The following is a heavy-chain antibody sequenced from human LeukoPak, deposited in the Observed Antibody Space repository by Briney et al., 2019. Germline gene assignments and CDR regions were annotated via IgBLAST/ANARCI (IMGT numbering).Heavy chain of an antibody. CDR3: ARGKRWFIDY. V-gene: IGHV4-34*01. CDR2: INHSGST. CDR1: GGSFSGYY. J-gene: IGHJ4*02. D-gene: IGHD3-10*01. Sequence: SETLSLTCAVYGGSFSGYYWSWIRQPPGKGLEWIGEINHSGSTNYDSTLKSRVTISVDTSKNQFSLKLSSVTAADTAVYYCARGKRWFIDYWGQRTLLPVSS.